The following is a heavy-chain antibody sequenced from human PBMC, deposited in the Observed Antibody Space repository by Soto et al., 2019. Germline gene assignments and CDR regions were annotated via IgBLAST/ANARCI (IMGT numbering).Heavy chain of an antibody. V-gene: IGHV3-23*01. D-gene: IGHD6-13*01. CDR1: GFTFSIYA. J-gene: IGHJ4*02. CDR3: SKSSSSWYVLCDY. Sequence: EVQLLESGGGLVQPGGSLRLSCAASGFTFSIYAMSWVRQAPGKGLEWVSAISGSGGSTYYADSVKGRFTISRDNSKNTLYLQLNSLRAEDMAVYYCSKSSSSWYVLCDYWGQGTLVTVSS. CDR2: ISGSGGST.